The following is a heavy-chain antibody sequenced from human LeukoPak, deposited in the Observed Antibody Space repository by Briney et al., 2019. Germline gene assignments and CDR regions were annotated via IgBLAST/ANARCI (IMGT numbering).Heavy chain of an antibody. CDR3: ARDLKELGRAHTGFDY. CDR2: IKQDGSEK. D-gene: IGHD1-1*01. Sequence: GGSLRLSCAASGFTFSSYWMSWVRQAPGKGLEWVANIKQDGSEKYYVDFVKGRFTISRDNAKNSLYLQMNSLRAEDTAVYYCARDLKELGRAHTGFDYWGQGTLVTVSS. J-gene: IGHJ4*02. CDR1: GFTFSSYW. V-gene: IGHV3-7*03.